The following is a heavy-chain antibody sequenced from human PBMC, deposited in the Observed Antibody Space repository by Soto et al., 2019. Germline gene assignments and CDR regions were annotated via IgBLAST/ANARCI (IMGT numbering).Heavy chain of an antibody. V-gene: IGHV4-61*01. D-gene: IGHD2-15*01. CDR2: IYYSGST. CDR1: GGSVSSGSYY. CDR3: ARQPPGYCSGGSCYGNNWFDP. J-gene: IGHJ5*02. Sequence: SETLSLTCTVSGGSVSSGSYYWSWIRQPPGKGLEWIGYIYYSGSTNYNPSLKSRVTISVDTSKNQFSLKLSSVTAADTAVYYCARQPPGYCSGGSCYGNNWFDPWGQGTLVTVSS.